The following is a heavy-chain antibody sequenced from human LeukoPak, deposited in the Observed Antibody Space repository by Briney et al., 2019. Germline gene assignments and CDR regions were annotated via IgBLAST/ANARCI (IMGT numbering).Heavy chain of an antibody. D-gene: IGHD4-23*01. CDR1: GYTFTSYY. Sequence: WASVKVSCKASGYTFTSYYMHWVRQAPGQGLEWMGLINPTGGSTGYAQKFQGRVTMTRDMSTSTDYMELSSLRSEDTAIYYCARRAGGYSHPYDYWGQGTLVTVSS. J-gene: IGHJ4*02. CDR2: INPTGGST. V-gene: IGHV1-46*01. CDR3: ARRAGGYSHPYDY.